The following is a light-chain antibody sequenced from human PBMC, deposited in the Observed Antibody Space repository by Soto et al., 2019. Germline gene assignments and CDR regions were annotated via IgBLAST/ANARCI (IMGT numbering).Light chain of an antibody. J-gene: IGKJ1*01. CDR1: QSVSSSY. CDR3: QQYGSSPWT. Sequence: EIVLTQSPGTLSLSPGERATLSCRASQSVSSSYLAWYQQKPGQAPRLLIYSTSSMATGIPDRFSGSGSGTDFTLTISRLEPEDFAVYYCQQYGSSPWTFGQGTRVDVK. CDR2: STS. V-gene: IGKV3-20*01.